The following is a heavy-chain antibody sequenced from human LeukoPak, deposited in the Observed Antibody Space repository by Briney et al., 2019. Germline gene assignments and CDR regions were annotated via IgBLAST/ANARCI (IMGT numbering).Heavy chain of an antibody. D-gene: IGHD3-9*01. CDR2: ISSSSSYI. Sequence: GGSLRLSCAASRFTFSSYSMNWVRQAPGKGLEWVSSISSSSSYIYYADSVKGRFTISRDNAKNSLYLQMNSLRAEDTAVYYCARDRPTLTGYYPFDYWGQGTLVTVSS. J-gene: IGHJ4*02. CDR3: ARDRPTLTGYYPFDY. CDR1: RFTFSSYS. V-gene: IGHV3-21*01.